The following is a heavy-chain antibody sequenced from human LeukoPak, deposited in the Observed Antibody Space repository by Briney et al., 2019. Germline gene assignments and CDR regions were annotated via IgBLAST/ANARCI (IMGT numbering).Heavy chain of an antibody. CDR2: IYTSGST. J-gene: IGHJ4*02. Sequence: PSETLSLTCTVSGGSISSYYWSWIRQPAGKGLEWIGRIYTSGSTNYNPSLKSRVTISVDTSKNQFSLKLSSVTAADTAVYYCARARPIKRMIVGAIGFDYWGQGTLVTVSS. CDR3: ARARPIKRMIVGAIGFDY. V-gene: IGHV4-4*07. D-gene: IGHD1-26*01. CDR1: GGSISSYY.